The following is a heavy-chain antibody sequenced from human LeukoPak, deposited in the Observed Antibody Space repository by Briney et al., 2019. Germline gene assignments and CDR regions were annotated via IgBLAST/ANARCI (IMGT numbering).Heavy chain of an antibody. CDR1: GYSFTSFG. D-gene: IGHD1-1*01. J-gene: IGHJ4*02. CDR3: ARDLVKIQVNYFDL. Sequence: ASVTVSCRASGYSFTSFGISWVRQAPGQGREWIGWISGYNGDANYARSLQGRITMTRDTSTSTAYMELRSLRSADPAVYYCARDLVKIQVNYFDLWGQGTLVTVSS. CDR2: ISGYNGDA. V-gene: IGHV1-18*04.